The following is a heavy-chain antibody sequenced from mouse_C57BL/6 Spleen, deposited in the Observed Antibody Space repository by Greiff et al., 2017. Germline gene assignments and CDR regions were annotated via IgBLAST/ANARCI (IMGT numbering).Heavy chain of an antibody. D-gene: IGHD2-1*01. V-gene: IGHV14-4*01. CDR1: GFNIKDDY. CDR2: IDPENGDT. Sequence: EVQLQQSGAELVRPGASVKLSCTASGFNIKDDYMHWVKQRPEQGLEWIGWIDPENGDTEYASKFQGKATITADTSSNTAYLQLSSLTSEDTAVYCCTTDGNLYFDVWGTGTTVTVSS. CDR3: TTDGNLYFDV. J-gene: IGHJ1*03.